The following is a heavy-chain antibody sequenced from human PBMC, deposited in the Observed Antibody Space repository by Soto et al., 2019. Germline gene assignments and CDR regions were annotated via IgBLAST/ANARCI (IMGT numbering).Heavy chain of an antibody. CDR2: IYYSGST. CDR1: DDSISNYY. Sequence: QVQLQESGPGLVKPSETLSLTCTVSDDSISNYYWSWIRQSPGKGLEWIGYIYYSGSTNYNPSLKSRVTMSIDTSKNQFSLELSSVTAADTAVYYCAREGKAALENWFDPWGQGTLFTVSS. V-gene: IGHV4-59*01. D-gene: IGHD6-13*01. CDR3: AREGKAALENWFDP. J-gene: IGHJ5*02.